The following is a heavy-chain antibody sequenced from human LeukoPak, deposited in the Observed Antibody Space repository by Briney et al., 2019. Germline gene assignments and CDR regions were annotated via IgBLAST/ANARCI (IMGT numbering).Heavy chain of an antibody. V-gene: IGHV1-2*02. CDR1: GYTFIGYY. D-gene: IGHD3-10*01. Sequence: ASVKVSCKASGYTFIGYYMHWVRQAPGQGLEWMGWINPNSGGTNYAQKFQGRVTMTRDTSISTAYMELSRLRPDDTAVYYCARDLEGYGSGSYYNVEPGDYWGQGTLVTVSS. J-gene: IGHJ4*02. CDR2: INPNSGGT. CDR3: ARDLEGYGSGSYYNVEPGDY.